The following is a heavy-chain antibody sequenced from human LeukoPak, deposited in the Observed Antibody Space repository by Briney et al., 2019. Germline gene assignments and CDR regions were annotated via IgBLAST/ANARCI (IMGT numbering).Heavy chain of an antibody. Sequence: GGSLRLSCAASGFTFSSYWMSWVRQAPGKGLEWVANIKQDGSEKYYVDSVKGRFTISRDNAKNSLYLQMNSLRAEDTAVYYCARQQYSSGDYENDYWGQGTLVTVSS. V-gene: IGHV3-7*01. J-gene: IGHJ4*02. CDR1: GFTFSSYW. CDR3: ARQQYSSGDYENDY. CDR2: IKQDGSEK. D-gene: IGHD6-19*01.